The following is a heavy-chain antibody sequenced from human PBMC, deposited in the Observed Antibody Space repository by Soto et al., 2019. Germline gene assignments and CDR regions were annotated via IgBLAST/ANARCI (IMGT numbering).Heavy chain of an antibody. CDR1: GGSISSGGDY. CDR2: IYHSGST. Sequence: QVQLQESGPGLVKPSQTLSLTCTVSGGSISSGGDYWNWIRQHPGKGLEWIGYIYHSGSTYYNPSLKSRITISVDTSKNQFSLKLSSVTAADTAVYYCPRMTVVRGVIYYYGMDVWGQGTTVTVSS. J-gene: IGHJ6*02. CDR3: PRMTVVRGVIYYYGMDV. V-gene: IGHV4-31*03. D-gene: IGHD3-10*01.